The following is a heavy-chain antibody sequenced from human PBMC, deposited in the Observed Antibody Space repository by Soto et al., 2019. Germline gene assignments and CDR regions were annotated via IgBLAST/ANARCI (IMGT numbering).Heavy chain of an antibody. CDR3: WKHERIVGFDI. V-gene: IGHV3-33*06. CDR1: GFTFSSYG. J-gene: IGHJ3*02. CDR2: IWYDGSNK. D-gene: IGHD1-1*01. Sequence: GGSLRLSCAASGFTFSSYGMHWVRQAPGKGLEWVAVIWYDGSNKYYADSVKGRFTISRDNSKNTLYLQMNSLRAEDTAVYYCWKHERIVGFDIWGQGTMVTVSS.